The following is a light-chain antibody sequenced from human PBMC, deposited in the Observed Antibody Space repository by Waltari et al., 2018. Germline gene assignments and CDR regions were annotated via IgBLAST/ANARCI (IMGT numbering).Light chain of an antibody. CDR2: GQN. CDR1: TPKTPY. V-gene: IGLV3-19*01. Sequence: SSELTQAPAVSVALGHTVRNTCQGATPKTPYASWYQQKSGQPPILVLFGQNKRPSGIPDRFSGYNSETTTSLTITGAQAEDEADYYCSSRDSSASHVLFAGGTKLTVL. J-gene: IGLJ2*01. CDR3: SSRDSSASHVL.